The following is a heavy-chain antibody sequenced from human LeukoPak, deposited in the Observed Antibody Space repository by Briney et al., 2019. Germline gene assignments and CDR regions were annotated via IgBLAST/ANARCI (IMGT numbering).Heavy chain of an antibody. CDR3: ARGPEGYCSSTSCYRVGWFDP. D-gene: IGHD2-2*01. CDR2: MNPNSGNT. V-gene: IGHV1-8*03. CDR1: GYTFTSYD. Sequence: ASVKVSCKASGYTFTSYDINWVRQATGQGLEWMGWMNPNSGNTGYAQKFQGRVTITRNTSISTAYMGLSSLRSEDTAVYYCARGPEGYCSSTSCYRVGWFDPWGQGTLVTVSS. J-gene: IGHJ5*02.